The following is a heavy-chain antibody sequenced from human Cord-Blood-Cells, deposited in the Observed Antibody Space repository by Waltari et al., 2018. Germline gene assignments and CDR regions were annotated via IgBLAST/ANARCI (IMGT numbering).Heavy chain of an antibody. V-gene: IGHV3-53*01. CDR2: IYSGSST. CDR1: RFTHSRYY. D-gene: IGHD7-27*01. J-gene: IGHJ3*02. Sequence: EEQVVESGDRSIRPGGCLRLACSPSRFTHSRYYLLWVCQAPGKGLEWVSVIYSGSSTYYADSVKGRFTISRDNSKNTRYLQMNSLRAEDTAVYYCARDLRGTGDSRKGAFDIWGQGTMVTVSS. CDR3: ARDLRGTGDSRKGAFDI.